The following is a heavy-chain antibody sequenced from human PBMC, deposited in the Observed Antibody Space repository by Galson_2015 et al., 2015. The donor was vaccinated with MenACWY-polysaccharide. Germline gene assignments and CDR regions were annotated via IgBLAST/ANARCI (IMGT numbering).Heavy chain of an antibody. CDR2: ISGGGVST. CDR1: GFTLSNYA. CDR3: ARGLEYSFES. Sequence: SLRLSCAASGFTLSNYAMSWVRQAPGKGLEWVSGISGGGVSTYYADSVKGRFTISRDNSKNTLFLQMSSLRAEDTAVYYCARGLEYSFESWGQGTLVTVSS. J-gene: IGHJ4*02. D-gene: IGHD3-16*01. V-gene: IGHV3-23*01.